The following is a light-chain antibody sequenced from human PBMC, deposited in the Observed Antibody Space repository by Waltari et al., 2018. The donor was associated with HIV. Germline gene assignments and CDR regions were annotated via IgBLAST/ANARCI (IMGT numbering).Light chain of an antibody. CDR3: SSYTTSNTSV. J-gene: IGLJ1*01. CDR2: EVS. CDR1: SRDVGFFNR. V-gene: IGLV2-18*02. Sequence: QSALTQPPSVSGSPGQSVTISCSGTSRDVGFFNRVSWSHQPPGTAPKLIIYEVSNRPSGVPDRFSGSKSGNTASLTISGLQAEDEAVYHCSSYTTSNTSVFGTGTLVTVL.